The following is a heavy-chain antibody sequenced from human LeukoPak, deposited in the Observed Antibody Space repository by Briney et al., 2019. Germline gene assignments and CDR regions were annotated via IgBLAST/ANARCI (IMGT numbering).Heavy chain of an antibody. CDR2: IYPGDSDT. Sequence: GESLKISCQGSGYSFSSYWIGWVRQMPGKGLEWMGIIYPGDSDTTYSPSFQGQVTFSAAKSISTAYLQWSSLKASDTAIYYCARVGVRGVNGRAYFDYWGQGTLVTVSS. CDR3: ARVGVRGVNGRAYFDY. D-gene: IGHD3-10*01. V-gene: IGHV5-51*01. J-gene: IGHJ4*02. CDR1: GYSFSSYW.